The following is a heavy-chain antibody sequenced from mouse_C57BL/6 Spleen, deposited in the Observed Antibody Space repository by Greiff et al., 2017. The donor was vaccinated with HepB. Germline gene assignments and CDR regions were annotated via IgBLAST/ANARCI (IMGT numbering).Heavy chain of an antibody. Sequence: VQLQQSGPELVKPGASVKISCKASGYAFSSSWMNWVKQRPGKGLEWIGRIYPGDGDTNYNGKFKGKATLTAEKSSSTAYMQLSSLTSEDSAVYFCAREGGLFDYWGQGTTLTVSS. CDR3: AREGGLFDY. J-gene: IGHJ2*01. V-gene: IGHV1-82*01. D-gene: IGHD3-1*01. CDR2: IYPGDGDT. CDR1: GYAFSSSW.